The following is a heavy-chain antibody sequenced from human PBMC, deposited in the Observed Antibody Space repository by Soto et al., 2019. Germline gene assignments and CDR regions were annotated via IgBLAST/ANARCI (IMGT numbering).Heavy chain of an antibody. D-gene: IGHD3-22*01. J-gene: IGHJ4*02. CDR2: ISSSDSII. CDR3: ARGLGYYDSSGYFDY. V-gene: IGHV3-11*01. Sequence: LRLSCAASGFTFSDSYMSWIRQAPGKGLEWVSYISSSDSIIYYSDSVKGRFIISRDNAKNSLYLQMNSLRAEDTAVYYCARGLGYYDSSGYFDYWGQGTLVTVSS. CDR1: GFTFSDSY.